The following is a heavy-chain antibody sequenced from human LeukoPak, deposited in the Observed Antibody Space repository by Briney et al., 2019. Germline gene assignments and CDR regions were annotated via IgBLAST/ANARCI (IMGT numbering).Heavy chain of an antibody. CDR2: IYHSGST. CDR3: ARVTSRLGVCDY. V-gene: IGHV4-38-2*02. J-gene: IGHJ4*02. D-gene: IGHD2-8*01. CDR1: GYSISSGYY. Sequence: SETLSLTRTVSGYSISSGYYWGWIRQPPGKGLEWIGSIYHSGSTYYNPSLKSRVTISVDTSKNQFSLKLRSVTATDTAVYYCARVTSRLGVCDYWGQGSLVTVSS.